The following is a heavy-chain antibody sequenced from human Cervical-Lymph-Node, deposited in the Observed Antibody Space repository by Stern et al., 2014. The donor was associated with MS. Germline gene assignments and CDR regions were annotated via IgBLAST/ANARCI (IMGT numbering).Heavy chain of an antibody. CDR3: ATSSLHSGYDLPDAFDI. Sequence: VQLVQSGGGVVQPGRSLRLSCAASGFTFSSYAMHWVRPAPGKGPEYVAVIWFDGTNKYYAGSVKGRFTISRDNSKNTLYLQMNSLRAEDTAVYYCATSSLHSGYDLPDAFDIWGQGTMVTVSS. V-gene: IGHV3-33*01. CDR1: GFTFSSYA. J-gene: IGHJ3*02. CDR2: IWFDGTNK. D-gene: IGHD5-12*01.